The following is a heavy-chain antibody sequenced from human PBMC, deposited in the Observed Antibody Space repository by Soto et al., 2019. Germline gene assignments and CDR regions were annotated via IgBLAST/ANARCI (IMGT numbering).Heavy chain of an antibody. D-gene: IGHD3-22*01. CDR1: GFTFDDYG. CDR2: INWNGGST. V-gene: IGHV3-20*04. J-gene: IGHJ3*02. Sequence: GGSLRLSCAASGFTFDDYGMSWVRQAPGKGLEWVSGINWNGGSTGYADSVKGRFTISRDNAKNSLYLQMNSLRAEDTALYYCARLYYYESSGFSAPFDAFDIWGQGTMVTVSS. CDR3: ARLYYYESSGFSAPFDAFDI.